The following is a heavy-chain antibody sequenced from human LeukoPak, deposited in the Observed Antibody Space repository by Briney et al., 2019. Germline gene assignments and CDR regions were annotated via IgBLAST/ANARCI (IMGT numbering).Heavy chain of an antibody. D-gene: IGHD4-17*01. CDR1: GFTFSSYS. Sequence: GGSLRLSCAASGFTFSSYSMNWVRQAPGKGLEWVSPISSTGSYKYYADSVKGRFTISRDNAKNSLYLQMNSLRAEDTAVYYCARDGYGAVEDYYYYYGMDVWGQGTTVTVSS. CDR2: ISSTGSYK. V-gene: IGHV3-21*01. J-gene: IGHJ6*02. CDR3: ARDGYGAVEDYYYYYGMDV.